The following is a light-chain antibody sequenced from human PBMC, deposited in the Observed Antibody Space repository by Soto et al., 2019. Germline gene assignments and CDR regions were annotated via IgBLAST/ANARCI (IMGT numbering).Light chain of an antibody. Sequence: EIVLTQSPATLSSSPGERATLSCRSSQSVSSNVAWYQQIPGQTPRLLIYGASTRATGIPLRFSGRGSGTEVTLTISSLKPEDFATYYCQQSYSSPPTVGQGTKVEI. J-gene: IGKJ1*01. V-gene: IGKV3-15*01. CDR3: QQSYSSPPT. CDR1: QSVSSN. CDR2: GAS.